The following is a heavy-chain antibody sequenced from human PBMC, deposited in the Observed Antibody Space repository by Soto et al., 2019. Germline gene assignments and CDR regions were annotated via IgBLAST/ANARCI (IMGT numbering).Heavy chain of an antibody. Sequence: PGGSLRLSCAASGFTFSSYGMHWVRQAPGKGLEWVAVISYDGSNKYYADSVKGRFTISRDNSKNTLYLQMNSLRAEDTAVYYCAKDYGPAASYYYYGMDVWGQGTTVTVSS. V-gene: IGHV3-30*18. CDR2: ISYDGSNK. CDR1: GFTFSSYG. J-gene: IGHJ6*02. CDR3: AKDYGPAASYYYYGMDV. D-gene: IGHD2-2*01.